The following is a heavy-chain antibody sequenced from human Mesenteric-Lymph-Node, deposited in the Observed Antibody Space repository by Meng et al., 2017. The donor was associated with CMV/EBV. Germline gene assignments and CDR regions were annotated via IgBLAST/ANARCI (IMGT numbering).Heavy chain of an antibody. V-gene: IGHV3-7*03. CDR2: IKQDGSEK. D-gene: IGHD2-2*01. CDR3: ARVERYSTSWYVDY. J-gene: IGHJ4*02. CDR1: GFTLSSYW. Sequence: GESLKISCAASGFTLSSYWMTWVRQAPGKGLEWVANIKQDGSEKYYVDSVKGRFTISRDNAKNSLYLQMNSLRAEDTAFYYCARVERYSTSWYVDYWGQGTLVTVSS.